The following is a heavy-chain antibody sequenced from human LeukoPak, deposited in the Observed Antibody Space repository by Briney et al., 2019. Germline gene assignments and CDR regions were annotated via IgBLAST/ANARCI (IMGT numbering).Heavy chain of an antibody. CDR1: GGSISSYY. Sequence: SETLSLTCTVSGGSISSYYWSWIRQPPGKGLEWIGYIYYSGSTNYNPSLKGRVTISVDTSKNQFSLKLNSMTAADTAVYYCATAPYEYIWGTYRTNWFDPWGQGTLVTVSS. CDR2: IYYSGST. CDR3: ATAPYEYIWGTYRTNWFDP. V-gene: IGHV4-59*08. J-gene: IGHJ5*02. D-gene: IGHD3-16*02.